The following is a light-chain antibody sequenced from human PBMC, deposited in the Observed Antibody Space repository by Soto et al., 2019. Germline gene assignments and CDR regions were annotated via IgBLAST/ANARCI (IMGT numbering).Light chain of an antibody. CDR1: SSDVAFYNH. Sequence: QSVLSHSGSVSGSPGQAITISCTGTSSDVAFYNHVSWYQQHPGKAPKLLIYEVNNRPSGVSHRFSGSKSGNTASLTISGLQAEEEADYYCSSFASTNTYVFGTGTRSPS. J-gene: IGLJ1*01. CDR3: SSFASTNTYV. V-gene: IGLV2-14*01. CDR2: EVN.